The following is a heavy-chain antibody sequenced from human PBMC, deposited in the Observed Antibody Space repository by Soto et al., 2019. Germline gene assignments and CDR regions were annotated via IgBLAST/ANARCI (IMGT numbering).Heavy chain of an antibody. CDR3: AKDRWLRQITL. CDR2: ITYNGDNT. Sequence: GGSLRLSCAASGFTFSTCAMNWVRQAPGKGLEWVSAITYNGDNTYYADSVKGRFTISRDNSKNTLYLQMNNLRAEDTAVYYCAKDRWLRQITLWGQGTLVTVSS. D-gene: IGHD5-12*01. V-gene: IGHV3-23*01. J-gene: IGHJ4*02. CDR1: GFTFSTCA.